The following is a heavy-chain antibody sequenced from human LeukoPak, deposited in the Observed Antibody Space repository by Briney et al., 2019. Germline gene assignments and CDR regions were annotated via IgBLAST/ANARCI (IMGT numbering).Heavy chain of an antibody. CDR2: INPNSGGT. D-gene: IGHD6-13*01. CDR3: ARGTPTFAVGIAAASDY. J-gene: IGHJ4*02. CDR1: GYTFTGYY. V-gene: IGHV1-2*02. Sequence: ASVKVSCKASGYTFTGYYMHWVRQAPGQGLEWMGWINPNSGGTNYAQKFQGRVTMTRDTSISTAYMELSRLRSDDTAVYYCARGTPTFAVGIAAASDYWGQGTLVTVS.